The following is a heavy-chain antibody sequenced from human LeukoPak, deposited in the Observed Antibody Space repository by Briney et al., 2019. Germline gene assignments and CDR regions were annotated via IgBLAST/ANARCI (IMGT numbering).Heavy chain of an antibody. CDR1: GGTFSSYA. CDR3: ATSPGSGYSGYYYYYMDV. V-gene: IGHV1-69*05. D-gene: IGHD3-22*01. Sequence: ASVTVSCKASGGTFSSYAISWVRQAPGQGLEWMGGIIPIFGTANYAQKFQGRVTITTEESTSTAYMELSSLRSEDTAVYYCATSPGSGYSGYYYYYMDVWGKGTTVTVSS. J-gene: IGHJ6*03. CDR2: IIPIFGTA.